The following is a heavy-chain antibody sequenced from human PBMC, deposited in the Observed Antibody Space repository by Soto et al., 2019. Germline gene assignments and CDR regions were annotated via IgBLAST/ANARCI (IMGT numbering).Heavy chain of an antibody. CDR3: ARVGGEWFGELLSYYYYYYMDV. V-gene: IGHV3-66*01. J-gene: IGHJ6*03. D-gene: IGHD3-10*01. Sequence: PGGSLRLSCAASGFTVSSNYMSWVRQAPGKGLEWVSVIYSGGSTYYADSVKGRFTISRDNSKNTLYLQMNSLRAEDTAVYYCARVGGEWFGELLSYYYYYYMDVWGKGTTVTVSS. CDR2: IYSGGST. CDR1: GFTVSSNY.